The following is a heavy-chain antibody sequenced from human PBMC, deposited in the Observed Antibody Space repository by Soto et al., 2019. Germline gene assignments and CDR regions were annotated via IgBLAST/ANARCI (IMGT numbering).Heavy chain of an antibody. CDR3: AREDEDFWSPGDYYYGMDV. Sequence: ASVKVSCKASGGTFSSYAISWVRQAPGQGLEWMGGIIPIFGTANYAQKFQGRVTITADESTSTAYMELSSLRSEDTAVYYCAREDEDFWSPGDYYYGMDVWGQGTTVTVSS. CDR1: GGTFSSYA. CDR2: IIPIFGTA. D-gene: IGHD3-3*01. J-gene: IGHJ6*02. V-gene: IGHV1-69*13.